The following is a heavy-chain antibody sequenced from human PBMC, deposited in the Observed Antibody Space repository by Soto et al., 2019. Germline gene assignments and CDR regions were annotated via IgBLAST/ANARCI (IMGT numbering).Heavy chain of an antibody. D-gene: IGHD4-17*01. CDR1: GFIFSNYA. J-gene: IGHJ4*02. CDR2: ISVTGTRT. CDR3: AIDYSTCYADF. V-gene: IGHV3-23*01. Sequence: EVHLLESGGDLVHPGGSLRLSCAASGFIFSNYAMTWVRQVPGKGLEWVSTISVTGTRTHYADSVEGRFTISRDNFKSTLFLQMNSLSAADTAIYYCAIDYSTCYADFWGQGTLVTVSS.